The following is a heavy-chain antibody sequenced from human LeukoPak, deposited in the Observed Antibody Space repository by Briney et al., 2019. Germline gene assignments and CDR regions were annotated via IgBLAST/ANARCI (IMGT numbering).Heavy chain of an antibody. CDR1: GFTFSTYS. J-gene: IGHJ5*02. Sequence: PGGSLRLSCAASGFTFSTYSMNWVRQAPGKGLEWVSYITSSSTTIYYADPAKGRFTISRDNAQNSLFLQMKSLRDEDTAVYYCARDGLNAWFDPWGQGTLVTVSS. D-gene: IGHD4/OR15-4a*01. V-gene: IGHV3-48*02. CDR2: ITSSSTTI. CDR3: ARDGLNAWFDP.